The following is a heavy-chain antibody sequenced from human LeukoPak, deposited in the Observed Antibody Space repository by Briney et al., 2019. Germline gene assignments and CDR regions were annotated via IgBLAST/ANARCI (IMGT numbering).Heavy chain of an antibody. V-gene: IGHV3-23*01. CDR2: ISGSSGST. Sequence: PGGSLRLSCVASGFTFSSYAMNWVRQAPGKGLEWVSAISGSSGSTYYADSVKGRFTISRDNSENTLYLRMNSLRAEDTAVYYCAKDRRNTVPTISDYWGQGTLVTVSS. CDR1: GFTFSSYA. CDR3: AKDRRNTVPTISDY. D-gene: IGHD5-12*01. J-gene: IGHJ4*02.